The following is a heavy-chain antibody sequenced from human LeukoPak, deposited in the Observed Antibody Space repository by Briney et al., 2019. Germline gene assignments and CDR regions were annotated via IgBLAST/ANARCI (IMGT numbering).Heavy chain of an antibody. CDR1: GLIVSDYY. CDR2: IYSGGNT. D-gene: IGHD1-26*01. Sequence: GGSLRLSCAASGLIVSDYYISWVRQAPGKGLEWVAVIYSGGNTYYADSVKGRFSLSRDTSNNTLFLHLTSLRGEDTALYYCAGGDSTAKVPKYPYSGLGVWGQGTTVTVSS. V-gene: IGHV3-66*01. CDR3: AGGDSTAKVPKYPYSGLGV. J-gene: IGHJ6*02.